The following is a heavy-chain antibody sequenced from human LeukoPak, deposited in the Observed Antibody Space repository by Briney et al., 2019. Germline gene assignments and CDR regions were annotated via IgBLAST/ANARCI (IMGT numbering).Heavy chain of an antibody. CDR3: AKEGRSYFYSYYMDV. CDR2: ITRNSGGI. V-gene: IGHV3-9*01. Sequence: LPGRSLRLSCAPSGFFFDDYAMHWVRQAPEKGLEWVSGITRNSGGIGYADSVKGRFTIYRANAKDSLYLKIISLTAEDTSLCYCAKEGRSYFYSYYMDVWGKETTVTVSS. CDR1: GFFFDDYA. J-gene: IGHJ6*03.